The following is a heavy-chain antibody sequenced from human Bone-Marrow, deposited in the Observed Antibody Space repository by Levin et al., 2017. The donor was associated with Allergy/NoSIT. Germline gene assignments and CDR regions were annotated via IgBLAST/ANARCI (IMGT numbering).Heavy chain of an antibody. Sequence: GGSLKLSCAASGFTFSSYAMSWVRQAPGKGLEWVSAISGSGGSTYYADSVKGRFTISRDNSKNTLYLQMNSLRAEDTAVYYCAKDPYSRDYWYFDLWGRGTLVTVSS. CDR3: AKDPYSRDYWYFDL. V-gene: IGHV3-23*01. CDR1: GFTFSSYA. J-gene: IGHJ2*01. D-gene: IGHD2-15*01. CDR2: ISGSGGST.